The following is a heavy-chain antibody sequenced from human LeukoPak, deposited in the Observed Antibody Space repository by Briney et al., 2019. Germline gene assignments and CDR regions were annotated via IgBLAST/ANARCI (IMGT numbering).Heavy chain of an antibody. Sequence: PSETLSLTCTVSGGSISSSSYYWGWIRLPPGKGLEWIGSIYYRGSTYYNPSLKSRVTIPVDTSKNQFSLKLSSVTAADTAVYYCARYYYYYYYLDVWGKGATVTVSS. CDR1: GGSISSSSYY. CDR2: IYYRGST. J-gene: IGHJ6*03. CDR3: ARYYYYYYYLDV. V-gene: IGHV4-39*01.